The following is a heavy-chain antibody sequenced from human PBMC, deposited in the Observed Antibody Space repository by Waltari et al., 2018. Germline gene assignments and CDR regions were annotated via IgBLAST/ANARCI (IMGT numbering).Heavy chain of an antibody. J-gene: IGHJ4*02. V-gene: IGHV3-23*01. CDR3: AKDTTGNWEFDY. Sequence: EVQLLESGGGLVQPGGSLRLSCAASGFTFSSYAMSWVRQAPGKGLEWVSAISGSGCSTYYADSVKGRFTISRDNSKNTLYLQMNSLRAEDTAVYYCAKDTTGNWEFDYWGQGTLVTVSS. CDR2: ISGSGCST. D-gene: IGHD1-1*01. CDR1: GFTFSSYA.